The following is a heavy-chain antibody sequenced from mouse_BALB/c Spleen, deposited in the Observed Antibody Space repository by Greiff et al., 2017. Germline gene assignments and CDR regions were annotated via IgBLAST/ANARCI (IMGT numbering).Heavy chain of an antibody. D-gene: IGHD1-2*01. CDR3: AITTAYAMDY. Sequence: EVQLQQSGPELVKPGASVKVSCKASGYSFTGYYMHWVKQSHGKSLEWIGRVNPNNGGTSYNQKFKGKAILTVDKSSSTAYMELRSLTSEDSAVYYCAITTAYAMDYWGQGTSVTVSS. CDR2: VNPNNGGT. V-gene: IGHV1-26*01. J-gene: IGHJ4*01. CDR1: GYSFTGYY.